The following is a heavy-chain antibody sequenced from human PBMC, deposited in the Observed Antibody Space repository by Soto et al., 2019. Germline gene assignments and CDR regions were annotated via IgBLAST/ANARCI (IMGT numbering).Heavy chain of an antibody. J-gene: IGHJ4*01. D-gene: IGHD2-2*01. CDR3: TREVVRPYFDY. V-gene: IGHV3-30-3*01. CDR2: TSYDGTTK. CDR1: DFMSSISA. Sequence: GGSLRLSCAGSDFMSSISAMHWVRQAPGKGPEWVAVTSYDGTTKYYADSVKGRFTISRDNSKNTLSLQMNSLSAEDTAVYYCTREVVRPYFDYWGQGILVTVSS.